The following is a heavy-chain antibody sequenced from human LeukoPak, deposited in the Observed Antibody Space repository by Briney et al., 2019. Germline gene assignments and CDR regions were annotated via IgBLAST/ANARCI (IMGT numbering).Heavy chain of an antibody. CDR3: AIHLGDYYDILTGYSPWSYGMDV. V-gene: IGHV1-18*04. CDR1: GYTFTHYY. D-gene: IGHD3-9*01. CDR2: ISAYNGNT. Sequence: ASVKVSCKTSGYTFTHYYMHWVRQAPGQGLEWMGWISAYNGNTAYAQKLQGRLTMTTDTSTSTAYMELRSLRSDDTAVYYCAIHLGDYYDILTGYSPWSYGMDVWGQGTTVTVSS. J-gene: IGHJ6*02.